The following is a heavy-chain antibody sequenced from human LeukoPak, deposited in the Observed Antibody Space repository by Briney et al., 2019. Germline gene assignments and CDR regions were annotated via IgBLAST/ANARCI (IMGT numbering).Heavy chain of an antibody. V-gene: IGHV3-33*01. J-gene: IGHJ6*02. CDR1: GFTFSSYG. CDR2: IWYDGSNK. CDR3: ARDAVTTPLFYYYYGMDV. Sequence: TGGSLRLSGAASGFTFSSYGMHWVRQAPGKGLEWVAVIWYDGSNKYYADSVKGRFTISRDNSKNTLYLQMNSLRAEDTAVYYCARDAVTTPLFYYYYGMDVWGQGTTVTVSS. D-gene: IGHD4-17*01.